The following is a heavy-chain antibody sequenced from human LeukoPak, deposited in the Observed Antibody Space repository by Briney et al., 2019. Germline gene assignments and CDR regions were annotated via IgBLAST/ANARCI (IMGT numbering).Heavy chain of an antibody. CDR3: ARGGGLVRYYFDY. Sequence: SEALSLTCAAYGGSFSGYYWSWIRQPPGKGLEWIGEINHSGSTNYNPSLKSRVTISVDTSKNQFSLKLSSVTAADTAVYYCARGGGLVRYYFDYWGQGTLVTVSS. CDR2: INHSGST. J-gene: IGHJ4*02. CDR1: GGSFSGYY. D-gene: IGHD6-19*01. V-gene: IGHV4-34*01.